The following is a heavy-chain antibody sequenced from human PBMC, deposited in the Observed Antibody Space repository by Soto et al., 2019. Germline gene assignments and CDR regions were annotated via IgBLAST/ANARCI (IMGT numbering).Heavy chain of an antibody. V-gene: IGHV3-66*01. Sequence: GESLKISCAASGFTVSSNYMSWVRQAPGKGLEWVSVIYSGGSTYYADSVKGRFTISRDNSKNTLYLQMNSLRAEGTTVYYCASGSSGYDSGGYYYYGMDVWGQGTTVTVSS. CDR3: ASGSSGYDSGGYYYYGMDV. CDR1: GFTVSSNY. J-gene: IGHJ6*02. CDR2: IYSGGST. D-gene: IGHD5-12*01.